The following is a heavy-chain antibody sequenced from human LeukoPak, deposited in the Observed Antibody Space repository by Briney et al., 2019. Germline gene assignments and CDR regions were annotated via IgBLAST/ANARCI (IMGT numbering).Heavy chain of an antibody. J-gene: IGHJ5*02. CDR1: GGSISSYY. CDR3: ARLFTNWFDP. CDR2: IYYSGST. Sequence: NPSETLSLTCTVSGGSISSYYWSWIRQPPGKGLEWIGYIYYSGSTNYNPSLKSRVTMSVDTSKNQFSLKLSSVTAADTAVYYCARLFTNWFDPWGQGTLVTVSS. V-gene: IGHV4-59*12.